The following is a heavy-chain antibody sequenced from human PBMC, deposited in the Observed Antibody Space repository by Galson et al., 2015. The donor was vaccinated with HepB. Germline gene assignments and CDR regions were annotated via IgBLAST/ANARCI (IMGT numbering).Heavy chain of an antibody. CDR3: TTEHSGYDLDAFDI. V-gene: IGHV3-15*01. Sequence: SLRLSCAASGFTFSNAWMSWVRQAPGKGLEWVGRIKSKTDGGTTDYAAPAEGRFTISRDDSKNTLYLQMNSLKTEDTAVYYCTTEHSGYDLDAFDIWGQGTMLTVSS. CDR1: GFTFSNAW. D-gene: IGHD5-12*01. J-gene: IGHJ3*02. CDR2: IKSKTDGGTT.